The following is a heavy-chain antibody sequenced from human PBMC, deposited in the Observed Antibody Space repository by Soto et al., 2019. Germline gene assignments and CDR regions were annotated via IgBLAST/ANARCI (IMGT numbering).Heavy chain of an antibody. Sequence: QVQLAESGGGVVQPGKSLRASCAASGFSVSSYSMHWIRQAPGKGLEWVTLISYDGSKKYYGDSVKGRFSISRDTSKNTVYLKTISLRVENTAVYYWASSTAASALDFWGPGTLVTVSS. D-gene: IGHD6-25*01. CDR3: ASSTAASALDF. CDR1: GFSVSSYS. J-gene: IGHJ4*02. V-gene: IGHV3-30*04. CDR2: ISYDGSKK.